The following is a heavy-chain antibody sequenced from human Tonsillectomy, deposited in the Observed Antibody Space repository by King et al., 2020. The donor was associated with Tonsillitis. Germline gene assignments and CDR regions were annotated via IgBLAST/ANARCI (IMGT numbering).Heavy chain of an antibody. CDR1: GFTFSTYP. CDR2: ISGSGGST. CDR3: AKVGQAYYDFWSGHRNWFDP. Sequence: VQLVESGGGLVQPGGSLRHSCAASGFTFSTYPMSWVRQAPGKGLEWVSAISGSGGSTYHADSVKGRFTISRDNSKNTLYLQMNSLRAEDTAVYYCAKVGQAYYDFWSGHRNWFDPWGQGTLVTVSS. D-gene: IGHD3-3*01. J-gene: IGHJ5*02. V-gene: IGHV3-23*04.